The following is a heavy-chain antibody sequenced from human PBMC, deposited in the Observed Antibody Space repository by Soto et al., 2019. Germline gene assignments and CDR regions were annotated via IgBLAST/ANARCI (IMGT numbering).Heavy chain of an antibody. V-gene: IGHV1-8*01. CDR3: AREKSSWYDY. CDR2: MNPNSGST. Sequence: QVQLVQSGAEVKKPGASVKVSCKASGYTFTSYDINWVRQATGQGLEWMGWMNPNSGSTVYAHEFQGRITMTRNTSISTAYMELSSLRSEDTAVYYCAREKSSWYDYWGQGTLVTVSS. D-gene: IGHD6-13*01. J-gene: IGHJ4*02. CDR1: GYTFTSYD.